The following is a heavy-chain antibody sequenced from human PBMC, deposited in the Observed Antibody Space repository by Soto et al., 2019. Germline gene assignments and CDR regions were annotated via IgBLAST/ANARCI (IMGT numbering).Heavy chain of an antibody. CDR2: IIPIFGTA. CDR3: ARGGYCGSTSCYIRRPTYYYYGMDV. J-gene: IGHJ6*02. Sequence: SVKVSCKASGGTFSSYAISWVRQAPGQGLEWMGGIIPIFGTANYTQKFQGRVTITADKSTSTAYMELSSLRSEDTAVYYCARGGYCGSTSCYIRRPTYYYYGMDVWGQGTTVTVSS. CDR1: GGTFSSYA. D-gene: IGHD2-2*03. V-gene: IGHV1-69*06.